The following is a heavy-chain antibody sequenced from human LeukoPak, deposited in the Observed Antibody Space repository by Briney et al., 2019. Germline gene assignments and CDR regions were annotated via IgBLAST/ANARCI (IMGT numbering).Heavy chain of an antibody. CDR1: GFTVSSNY. CDR3: AREAVTRNYFDY. CDR2: IYSGGST. Sequence: PGGSLRLSCAASGFTVSSNYMNWVRQAPGKGLEWVSVIYSGGSTYYAASVKGRFTIFRDNSNITLALQIKSLRAEDTAVYYCAREAVTRNYFDYWGQGGMVSVCS. V-gene: IGHV3-53*01. D-gene: IGHD4-17*01. J-gene: IGHJ4*02.